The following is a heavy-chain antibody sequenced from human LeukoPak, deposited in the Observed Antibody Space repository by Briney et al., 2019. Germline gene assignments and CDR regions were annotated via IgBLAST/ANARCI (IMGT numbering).Heavy chain of an antibody. Sequence: GGSLRLSCAASGLTFSSHWMHWVRQAPGKGLVWVSRITNDGSSTTYADSVKSRFTISRDNAKNMLYLQVNSLRAEDTAVYYCVRGNDYGGPHYWGQGTLVTVSS. CDR3: VRGNDYGGPHY. V-gene: IGHV3-74*01. J-gene: IGHJ4*02. D-gene: IGHD4-23*01. CDR1: GLTFSSHW. CDR2: ITNDGSST.